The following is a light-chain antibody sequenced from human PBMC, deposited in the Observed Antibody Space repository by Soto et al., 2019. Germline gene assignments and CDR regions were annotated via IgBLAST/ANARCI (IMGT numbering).Light chain of an antibody. CDR2: DVT. Sequence: QSVLTQPASVSGSPGQSINISCTGTSSDVGRYNFVSWYQQHPGKAPKLMIYDVTNRPSGVSSRFSGSKSGNTASLTISGLQAEDEADYYCNSFTSSSTRVFGGGTKLTVL. CDR1: SSDVGRYNF. J-gene: IGLJ2*01. V-gene: IGLV2-14*01. CDR3: NSFTSSSTRV.